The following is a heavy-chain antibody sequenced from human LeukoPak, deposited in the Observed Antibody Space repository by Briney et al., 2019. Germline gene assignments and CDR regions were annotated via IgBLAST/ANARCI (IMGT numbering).Heavy chain of an antibody. CDR2: IRYDGSNK. D-gene: IGHD3-22*01. CDR3: AKGDTYYYDSSGYSLYDY. V-gene: IGHV3-30*02. Sequence: GGSLRLSCAGSGFTFDDYGMHWVRQAPGKGLEWVAFIRYDGSNKYYADSVKGRFTISRDNSKNTLYLQMNSLRAEDTAVYYCAKGDTYYYDSSGYSLYDYWGQGTLVTVSS. J-gene: IGHJ4*02. CDR1: GFTFDDYG.